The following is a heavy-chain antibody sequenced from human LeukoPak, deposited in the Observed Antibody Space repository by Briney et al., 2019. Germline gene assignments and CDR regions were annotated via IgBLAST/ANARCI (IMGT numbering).Heavy chain of an antibody. Sequence: KPSETLSLSCTVSGGSISSYYWSWIRQPPGKGLEWIGYIYYSGSTNYNPSLKSRVTISVDTSRNQFSLKLSSVTAAHPAVFFWARPPDTAMVSDLWGGGTLVTASP. CDR2: IYYSGST. V-gene: IGHV4-59*08. D-gene: IGHD5-18*01. CDR3: ARPPDTAMVSDL. CDR1: GGSISSYY. J-gene: IGHJ2*01.